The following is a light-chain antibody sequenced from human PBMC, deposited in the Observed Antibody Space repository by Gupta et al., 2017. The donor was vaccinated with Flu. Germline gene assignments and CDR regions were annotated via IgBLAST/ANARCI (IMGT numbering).Light chain of an antibody. Sequence: QSVLTQSPSASGTPGQRVVISCSGSSSNIGSNFVYWYQQLPGTAPKLLIYRDIQRSSGVPDRFSGSRSGPSASLAISGLRSDDEADYYCAAWDDSLSGWVFGGGTKLTVL. CDR2: RDI. V-gene: IGLV1-47*01. J-gene: IGLJ3*02. CDR1: SSNIGSNF. CDR3: AAWDDSLSGWV.